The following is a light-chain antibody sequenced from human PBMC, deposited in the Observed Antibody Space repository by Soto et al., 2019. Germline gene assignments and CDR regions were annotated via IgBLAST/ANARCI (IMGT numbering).Light chain of an antibody. CDR3: HQYNLWPWT. CDR2: GAS. J-gene: IGKJ1*01. V-gene: IGKV3D-15*01. Sequence: IVMTQSPATLSVSPGERATLSCRASQNIYSNVAWYQQRPGQAPRLLIYGASTRATGIPARFSGSGSGTEFTLTISSLQSEDFAIYYCHQYNLWPWTFGQGTKVDIK. CDR1: QNIYSN.